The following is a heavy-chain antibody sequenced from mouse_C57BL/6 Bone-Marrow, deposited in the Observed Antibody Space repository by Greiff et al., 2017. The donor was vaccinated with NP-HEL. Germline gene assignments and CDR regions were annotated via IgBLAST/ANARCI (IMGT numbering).Heavy chain of an antibody. D-gene: IGHD2-3*01. J-gene: IGHJ3*01. CDR3: ARSYDGYLFAY. CDR1: GYTFTNYW. V-gene: IGHV1-63*01. CDR2: IYPGGGYT. Sequence: QVTLKESGAELVRPGTSVKMSCKASGYTFTNYWIGWAKQRPGHGLEWIGDIYPGGGYTNYNEKFKGKATLTADKSSSTAYMQFSSLTSEDSAIYYCARSYDGYLFAYWGQGTLVTVSA.